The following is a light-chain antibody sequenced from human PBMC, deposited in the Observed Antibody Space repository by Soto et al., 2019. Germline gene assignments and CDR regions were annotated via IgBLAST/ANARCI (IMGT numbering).Light chain of an antibody. Sequence: QSALTQPASVSGSRGQSISISCTGSSSDVGGYKYVSWYQQHPGKAPRLMIYEVSNRPSGVSNRFSGSKSGNTASLTISGLQAEDEADYYCSSYASSGTVAFGGGTKLTVL. J-gene: IGLJ2*01. V-gene: IGLV2-14*01. CDR1: SSDVGGYKY. CDR2: EVS. CDR3: SSYASSGTVA.